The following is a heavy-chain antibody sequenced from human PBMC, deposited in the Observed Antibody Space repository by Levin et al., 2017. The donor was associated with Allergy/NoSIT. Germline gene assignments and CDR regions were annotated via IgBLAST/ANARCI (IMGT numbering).Heavy chain of an antibody. CDR1: GYTLTELS. Sequence: ASVKVSCKVSGYTLTELSMHWVRQAPGKGLEWMGGFDPEDGETIYAQKFQGRVTMTEDTSTDTAYMELSSLRSEDTAVYYCATTYRVATKSPFDYWGQGTLVTVSS. CDR3: ATTYRVATKSPFDY. V-gene: IGHV1-24*01. J-gene: IGHJ4*02. D-gene: IGHD5-12*01. CDR2: FDPEDGET.